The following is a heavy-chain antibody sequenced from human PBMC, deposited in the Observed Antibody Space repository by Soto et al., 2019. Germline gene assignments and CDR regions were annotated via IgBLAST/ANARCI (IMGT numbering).Heavy chain of an antibody. CDR3: AKQIAATISLFEY. J-gene: IGHJ4*02. CDR2: ISGSGGST. D-gene: IGHD2-15*01. V-gene: IGHV3-23*01. CDR1: GFTFSSYA. Sequence: PGGSLRLSCAASGFTFSSYAMSWVRQAPGKGLEWVSAISGSGGSTYYADSVKGRFTISRDNSKNTLCLQMNSLRAEDTAVYYCAKQIAATISLFEYWGQGTLVTVSS.